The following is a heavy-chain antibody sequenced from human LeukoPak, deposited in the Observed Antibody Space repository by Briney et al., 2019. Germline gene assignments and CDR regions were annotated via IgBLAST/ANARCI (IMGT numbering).Heavy chain of an antibody. D-gene: IGHD3-9*01. Sequence: RSSETLSLTCAVYGGSFSDYYWAWIRQSPGEGLEWIGEINNSGSTKYNPSLKSRVSISADTSKNQFSLKLSSVTAADTAVYYCAKTYDLLTGYSVFDSWGEGILVTVSS. CDR3: AKTYDLLTGYSVFDS. V-gene: IGHV4-34*01. J-gene: IGHJ5*01. CDR1: GGSFSDYY. CDR2: INNSGST.